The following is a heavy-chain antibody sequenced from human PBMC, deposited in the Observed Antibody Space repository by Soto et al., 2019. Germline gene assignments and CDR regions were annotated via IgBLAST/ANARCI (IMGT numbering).Heavy chain of an antibody. Sequence: QVQLVESGGGVVQPGRSLRLSCAASGFTFSSYGMHWVRQAPGKGLEWVAVIWYDGSNKYYADSVKGRFTISRDNSKNXLXXQMTSLRAEDTAVYYCARAVTMTTVVCSYYYGMDVWGQGTTVTVSS. D-gene: IGHD4-17*01. CDR2: IWYDGSNK. CDR3: ARAVTMTTVVCSYYYGMDV. J-gene: IGHJ6*02. V-gene: IGHV3-33*01. CDR1: GFTFSSYG.